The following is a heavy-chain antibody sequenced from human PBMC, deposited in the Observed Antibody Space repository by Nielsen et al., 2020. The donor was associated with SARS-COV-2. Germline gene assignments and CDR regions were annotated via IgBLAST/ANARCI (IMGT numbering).Heavy chain of an antibody. J-gene: IGHJ6*02. CDR1: GFTFSSYA. Sequence: GESLKISCAASGFTFSSYAMHWVRQAPGKGLEWVAVISYDGSNKYYADSVKGRFTISRDNSKNTLYLQMNSLRAEDTAVYYCARDRGYSYGTYYYYYGMDVWGQGTTVTVSS. CDR3: ARDRGYSYGTYYYYYGMDV. V-gene: IGHV3-30-3*01. D-gene: IGHD5-18*01. CDR2: ISYDGSNK.